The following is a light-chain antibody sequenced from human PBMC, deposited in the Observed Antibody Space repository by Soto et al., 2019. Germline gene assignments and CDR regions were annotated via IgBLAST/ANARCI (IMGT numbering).Light chain of an antibody. CDR2: GAS. V-gene: IGKV3-20*01. CDR1: QSVSSSY. Sequence: EIVLTQSPGTLSLSPGERATLSCRASQSVSSSYLAWYQQKPGQAPRLLIYGASSRATGIPDRFSGSGSGTDFTLTISRLEPEDFAVYYCQKYGSSPLVTVGTGTKVDIK. J-gene: IGKJ3*01. CDR3: QKYGSSPLVT.